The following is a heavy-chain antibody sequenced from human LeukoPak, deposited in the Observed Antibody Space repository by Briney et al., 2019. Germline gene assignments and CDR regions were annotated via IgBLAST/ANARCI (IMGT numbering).Heavy chain of an antibody. CDR3: AKDFNPRGGYDPFDY. CDR1: GFTFSSYW. Sequence: PPGGSLRLSCAASGFTFSSYWMSWVRQAPGKGLEWVANIKQDGSEKYYVDSVKGRFTISRDNAKNSLYLQMNSLRAEDTALYYCAKDFNPRGGYDPFDYWGQGTLVTVSS. V-gene: IGHV3-7*03. D-gene: IGHD5-12*01. J-gene: IGHJ4*02. CDR2: IKQDGSEK.